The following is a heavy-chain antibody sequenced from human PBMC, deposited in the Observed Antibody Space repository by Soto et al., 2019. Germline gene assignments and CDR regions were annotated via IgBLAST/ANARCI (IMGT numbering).Heavy chain of an antibody. CDR3: ARDGWYDYGDYGGMDV. Sequence: GGSLRLSCAASGFTFSSYGMHWVRQAPGKGLEWVAVIWYDGSNKYYADSVKGRFTISRDNSKNTLYLQMNSLRAEDTAVYYCARDGWYDYGDYGGMDVWGQGTTVTVSS. CDR2: IWYDGSNK. V-gene: IGHV3-33*01. J-gene: IGHJ6*02. D-gene: IGHD4-17*01. CDR1: GFTFSSYG.